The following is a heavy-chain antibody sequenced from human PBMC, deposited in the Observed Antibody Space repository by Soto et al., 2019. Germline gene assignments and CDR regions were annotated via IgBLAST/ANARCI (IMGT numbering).Heavy chain of an antibody. CDR3: SRRAPEGFDP. V-gene: IGHV4-39*01. Sequence: SETLSLTCPVSGGSISKSSYYWVWIRQPPGKGLEWVGSMSCSGSTYYNPSLKSRVAISVDTSKNQLSLQVSSVTAADTAVYYCSRRAPEGFDPWGQGTLVTVSS. J-gene: IGHJ5*02. CDR1: GGSISKSSYY. CDR2: MSCSGST.